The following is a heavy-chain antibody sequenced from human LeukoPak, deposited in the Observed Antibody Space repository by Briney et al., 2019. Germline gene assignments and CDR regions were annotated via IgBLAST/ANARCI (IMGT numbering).Heavy chain of an antibody. Sequence: GGSLRLSCAAPGFTFSSYSMNWVRQAPGKGLEWVSSISSSSSYIYYADSVKGRFTISRDNAKNSLYLQMNSLRAEDTAVYYCARLVPAAIIDYWGQGTLVTVSS. D-gene: IGHD2-2*01. CDR3: ARLVPAAIIDY. CDR2: ISSSSSYI. J-gene: IGHJ4*02. CDR1: GFTFSSYS. V-gene: IGHV3-21*01.